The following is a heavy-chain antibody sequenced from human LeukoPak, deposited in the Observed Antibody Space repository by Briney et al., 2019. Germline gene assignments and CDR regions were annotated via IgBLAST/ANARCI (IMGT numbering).Heavy chain of an antibody. CDR2: ISAGGGSA. V-gene: IGHV3-23*01. CDR1: GFTFSSYA. J-gene: IGHJ4*02. CDR3: AKDSGHTYGH. Sequence: GGSLRLSCAASGFTFSSYAMSWVRQAPGKCLEWVSSISAGGGSAYYADSVKGRFTISRDNSKNTLYLQMNSLRAEDTAVYYCAKDSGHTYGHWGQGILVTVSS. D-gene: IGHD5-18*01.